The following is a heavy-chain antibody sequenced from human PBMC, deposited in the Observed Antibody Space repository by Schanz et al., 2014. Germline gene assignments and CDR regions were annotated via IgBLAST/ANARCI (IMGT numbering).Heavy chain of an antibody. Sequence: QVQLQESGPGLVKPSGTLSLTCTISRDSIRNGHWWHWVRQPPGKGLEWIGNIYYSGSSYLNPSLTSRVTISADTSKNQFSLNLSSVTAADTAVYYCARAAGPVDYWGQGTLVTVSS. D-gene: IGHD6-13*01. V-gene: IGHV4-4*02. CDR3: ARAAGPVDY. CDR1: RDSIRNGHW. CDR2: IYYSGSS. J-gene: IGHJ4*02.